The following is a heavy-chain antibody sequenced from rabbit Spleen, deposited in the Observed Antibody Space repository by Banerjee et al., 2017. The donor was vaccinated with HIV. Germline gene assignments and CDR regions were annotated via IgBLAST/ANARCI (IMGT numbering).Heavy chain of an antibody. Sequence: QSLEESGGGLVKPGAALTLTCKASGFSFNSGYDMCWVRQAPGKGLEWIACLYAGGSGSTYSATWAKGRFTISKTSSTTVTLQMTSLTAADTATYFCARDYRGRLDLWGQGTLVTVS. CDR2: LYAGGSGST. D-gene: IGHD7-1*01. J-gene: IGHJ3*01. V-gene: IGHV1S40*01. CDR3: ARDYRGRLDL. CDR1: GFSFNSGYD.